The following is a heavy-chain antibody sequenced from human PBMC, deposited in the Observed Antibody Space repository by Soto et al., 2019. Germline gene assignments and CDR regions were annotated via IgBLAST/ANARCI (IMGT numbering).Heavy chain of an antibody. D-gene: IGHD1-26*01. Sequence: GGSLRLSCAASGFTFSDHYMDWVRQAPGKGLEWVGRTRKKTNSYTTEYAASVRGRFTISRDDSKNSLYLQMNSLETEDTAVYYCTRVSGTYYFDSWGQGALVTVSS. CDR2: TRKKTNSYTT. J-gene: IGHJ4*02. CDR1: GFTFSDHY. CDR3: TRVSGTYYFDS. V-gene: IGHV3-72*01.